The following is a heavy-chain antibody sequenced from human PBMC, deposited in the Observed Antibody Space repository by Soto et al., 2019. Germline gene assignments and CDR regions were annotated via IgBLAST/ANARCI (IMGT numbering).Heavy chain of an antibody. V-gene: IGHV3-23*01. J-gene: IGHJ3*02. CDR2: ISGSGGST. D-gene: IGHD3-22*01. CDR3: AKDLDSSGSRVAFDI. Sequence: GGSLRLSCAASGFTFSSYAMSWVRHAPGKGLEWVSAISGSGGSTYYADSLKGRFTISRDNSKNTLYLQMNNLRAEDTAVYYCAKDLDSSGSRVAFDIWGQGTMVTVSS. CDR1: GFTFSSYA.